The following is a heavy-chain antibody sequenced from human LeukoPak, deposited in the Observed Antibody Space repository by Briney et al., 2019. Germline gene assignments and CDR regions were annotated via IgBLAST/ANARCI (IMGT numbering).Heavy chain of an antibody. Sequence: GGSLRLSCPASGFTFSSYAMSWVRQPPGKGLEWVSAISGSGGSTYYADSVKGRFTICRDNSNNTLYLQMNNLGAEDTAVYYCARDYGDYKFDYWGQGTLVTVSS. V-gene: IGHV3-23*01. CDR1: GFTFSSYA. CDR3: ARDYGDYKFDY. CDR2: ISGSGGST. J-gene: IGHJ4*02. D-gene: IGHD4-17*01.